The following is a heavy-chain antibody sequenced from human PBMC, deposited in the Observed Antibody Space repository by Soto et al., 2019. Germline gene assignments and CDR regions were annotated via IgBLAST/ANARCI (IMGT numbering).Heavy chain of an antibody. CDR1: GYTFTSYA. CDR2: INAGNGNT. Sequence: ASVKVSCKASGYTFTSYAMHWVRQAPGQRLEWMGWINAGNGNTKYSQKFQGRVTITRDTSASTAYMELSSLRSEDTAVYYCARDHQVTTSYYYYGMDVWGQGTTVTVSS. CDR3: ARDHQVTTSYYYYGMDV. D-gene: IGHD4-4*01. J-gene: IGHJ6*02. V-gene: IGHV1-3*01.